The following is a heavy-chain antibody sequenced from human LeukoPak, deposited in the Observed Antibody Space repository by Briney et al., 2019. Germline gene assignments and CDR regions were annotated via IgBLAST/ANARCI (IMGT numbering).Heavy chain of an antibody. V-gene: IGHV1-69*13. CDR1: GGTFSSYA. CDR2: IIPIFGTA. D-gene: IGHD3-22*01. J-gene: IGHJ4*02. Sequence: SVKVSCKASGGTFSSYAISWVRQAPGQGLEWMGGIIPIFGTANYAQKFQGRVTITADESTSTAYMELSSLRSEDTAVYYCATHYYDSSGYPYFDYWGQGTLVTVSS. CDR3: ATHYYDSSGYPYFDY.